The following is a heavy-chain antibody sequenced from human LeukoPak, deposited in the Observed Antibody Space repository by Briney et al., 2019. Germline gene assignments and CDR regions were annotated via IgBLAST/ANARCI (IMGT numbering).Heavy chain of an antibody. J-gene: IGHJ4*02. CDR3: TTDKTVTTRHFDY. CDR2: IKSKIDGGTT. CDR1: GFTFSNAW. V-gene: IGHV3-15*01. D-gene: IGHD4-17*01. Sequence: GGSLRLSCVASGFTFSNAWMSWVRQAPGKGLEWHGRIKSKIDGGTTDYAAPVKGRFTISRDDSKNILYLEVNSLKTDDSGVYYCTTDKTVTTRHFDYWGQGTLVTVSS.